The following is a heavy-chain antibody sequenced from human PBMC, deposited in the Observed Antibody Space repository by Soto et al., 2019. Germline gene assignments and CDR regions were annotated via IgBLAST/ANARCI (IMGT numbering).Heavy chain of an antibody. CDR2: IKQDGSEK. Sequence: QPGGSLRLSCAASGFTFSSYWMSWVRQAPGKGLEWVANIKQDGSEKYYVDSVKGRFTISRDNAKNSLYLQMNSLRAEDTAVYYCARDQTQYSGSCWFDPWGQGTLVTVSS. D-gene: IGHD1-26*01. V-gene: IGHV3-7*01. CDR1: GFTFSSYW. CDR3: ARDQTQYSGSCWFDP. J-gene: IGHJ5*02.